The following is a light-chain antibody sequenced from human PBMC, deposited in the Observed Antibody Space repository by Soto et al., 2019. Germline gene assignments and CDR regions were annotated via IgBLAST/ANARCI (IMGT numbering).Light chain of an antibody. J-gene: IGLJ2*01. CDR3: SSFTSGFTVV. V-gene: IGLV2-14*01. Sequence: QSALTQPASMSGSPGQSITISCTGTSTDVGGHDYVSWYQQHPGEAPKLMIFDVSRRPSGVSSRFSASKSGNTASLTISGLQAEDEADYYCSSFTSGFTVVFGGGTKLTVL. CDR1: STDVGGHDY. CDR2: DVS.